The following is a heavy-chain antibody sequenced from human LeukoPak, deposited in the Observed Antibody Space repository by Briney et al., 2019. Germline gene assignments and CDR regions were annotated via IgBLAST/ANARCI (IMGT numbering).Heavy chain of an antibody. CDR1: GFTFTSSA. CDR3: ARDPNGSGSYYTFDY. V-gene: IGHV1-58*01. J-gene: IGHJ4*02. Sequence: SVKVSCKASGFTFTSSAVQWVRQARGQRLEWIGWIVVGSGNTNYAQKFQERVTITRDMSTSTAYMELSSLRSEDTAVYYCARDPNGSGSYYTFDYWGQGTLVTVSS. CDR2: IVVGSGNT. D-gene: IGHD3-10*01.